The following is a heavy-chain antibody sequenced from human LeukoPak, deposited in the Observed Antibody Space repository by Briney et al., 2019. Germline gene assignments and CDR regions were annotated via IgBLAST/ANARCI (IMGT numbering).Heavy chain of an antibody. CDR1: GFTFSTYW. Sequence: GGSLRLSCATSGFTFSTYWMSWVRQAPGKGLEWVSKIKQDGSETYYADPVKGRFTIFRDNAKNSLYVQMDSLRVEDNAVDYCANGGGFDYWSQGTLVIVSS. V-gene: IGHV3-7*01. D-gene: IGHD5-24*01. CDR2: IKQDGSET. CDR3: ANGGGFDY. J-gene: IGHJ4*02.